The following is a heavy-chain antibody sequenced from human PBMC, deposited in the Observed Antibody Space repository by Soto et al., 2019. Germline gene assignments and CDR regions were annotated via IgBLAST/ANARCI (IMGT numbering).Heavy chain of an antibody. D-gene: IGHD3-9*01. CDR2: IRGDGGQT. Sequence: PGGSLRLSCTDSGFTFTSYGMGWVRQAPGKGLQWVSTIRGDGGQTHYTDSVKGRFSISRDNSKNTVHLQMDSLRAEDTAMYFCARDVGLDSDDFFAYWGQGTQVTVSS. V-gene: IGHV3-23*01. CDR3: ARDVGLDSDDFFAY. CDR1: GFTFTSYG. J-gene: IGHJ4*02.